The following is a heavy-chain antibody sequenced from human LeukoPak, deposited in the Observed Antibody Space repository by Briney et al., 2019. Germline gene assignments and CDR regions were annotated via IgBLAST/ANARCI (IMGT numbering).Heavy chain of an antibody. J-gene: IGHJ6*03. CDR3: ARVIAARSFYYYCYMDV. V-gene: IGHV4-38-2*02. CDR1: GYSISSGYY. CDR2: IYHSGST. D-gene: IGHD6-6*01. Sequence: PSETLSLTCTVSGYSISSGYYWGWIRQPPGKGLEWIGSIYHSGSTYYNPSLKSRVTISVDTSKNQFSLKLSSVTAADTAVYYCARVIAARSFYYYCYMDVWGKGTTVTVSS.